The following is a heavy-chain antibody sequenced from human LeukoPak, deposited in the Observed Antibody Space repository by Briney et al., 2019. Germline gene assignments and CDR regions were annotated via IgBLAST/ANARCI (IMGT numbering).Heavy chain of an antibody. D-gene: IGHD6-6*01. CDR3: ARLPIIEYSSSHWFDP. J-gene: IGHJ5*02. CDR2: IYPGDSDT. V-gene: IGHV5-51*01. CDR1: GYSFTSYW. Sequence: GESLKISCKGSGYSFTSYWIGRVRQMPGKGLEWMGIIYPGDSDTRYSPSFQGQVTISADKSISTAYLQWSSLKASDTAMYYCARLPIIEYSSSHWFDPWGQGTLVTVSS.